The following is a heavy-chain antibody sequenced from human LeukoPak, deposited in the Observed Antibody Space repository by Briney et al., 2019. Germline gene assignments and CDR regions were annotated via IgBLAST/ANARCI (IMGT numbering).Heavy chain of an antibody. D-gene: IGHD3-9*01. V-gene: IGHV1-18*01. Sequence: ASVKVSWKASGYTFTSYGISWVRQAPGQGLEWMGWISAYNGNTNYAQKLQGRVTMTTDTSTSTAYMELRSLRSDDTAVYYCARPDKGAAQTGYYYYYMDVWGKGTTVTVSS. CDR1: GYTFTSYG. CDR3: ARPDKGAAQTGYYYYYMDV. J-gene: IGHJ6*03. CDR2: ISAYNGNT.